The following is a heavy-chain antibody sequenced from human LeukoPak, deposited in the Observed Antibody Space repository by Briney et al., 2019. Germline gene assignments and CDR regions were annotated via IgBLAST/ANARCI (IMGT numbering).Heavy chain of an antibody. V-gene: IGHV3-15*01. D-gene: IGHD2-2*01. CDR2: IKSKTDGGTT. J-gene: IGHJ4*02. CDR3: TTLPAAGFPADYYFDY. CDR1: GFIFEDHG. Sequence: GGSLRLSCAVSGFIFEDHGMSWVRQAPGKGLEWVGRIKSKTDGGTTDYAAPVKGRFTISRDDSKNTLYLQMNSLKTEDTAVYYCTTLPAAGFPADYYFDYWGQGTLVTVSS.